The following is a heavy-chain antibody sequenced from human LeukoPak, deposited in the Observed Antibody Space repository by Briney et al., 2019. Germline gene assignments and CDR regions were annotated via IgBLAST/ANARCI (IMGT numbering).Heavy chain of an antibody. Sequence: SVKVSCKASGGTFSSYAISWVRQAPGQGLEWMGRIITILGIANYAQKFQGRVTITADKSTSTAYMELSSLRSEDTAVYYCARNMGLFGMDVWGQGATVTVSS. CDR2: IITILGIA. J-gene: IGHJ6*02. CDR1: GGTFSSYA. V-gene: IGHV1-69*04. CDR3: ARNMGLFGMDV. D-gene: IGHD2/OR15-2a*01.